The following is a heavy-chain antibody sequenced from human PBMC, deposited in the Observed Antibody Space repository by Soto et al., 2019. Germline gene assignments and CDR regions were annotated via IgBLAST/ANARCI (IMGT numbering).Heavy chain of an antibody. J-gene: IGHJ4*02. CDR2: IYPGDSDT. V-gene: IGHV5-51*01. D-gene: IGHD2-8*01. CDR1: GYSFTSYW. Sequence: GESLKSSCKGSGYSFTSYWIGWVRQMPGKGLEWMGIIYPGDSDTRYSPSFQGQVTISADKSISTAYLQWSSLRAEDTAVYYCAKVAPIVLMVYAIPYFDYWGQGTLVTVSS. CDR3: AKVAPIVLMVYAIPYFDY.